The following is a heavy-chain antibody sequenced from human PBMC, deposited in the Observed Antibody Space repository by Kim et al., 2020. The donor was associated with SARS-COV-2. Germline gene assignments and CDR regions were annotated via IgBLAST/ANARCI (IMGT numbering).Heavy chain of an antibody. J-gene: IGHJ4*02. V-gene: IGHV1-69*01. CDR3: ARAPLRPHYFDY. Sequence: TSAHKLQGRSTITADESASTAYMELSSLRSEDTAVYYCARAPLRPHYFDYWGQGTLVTVSS. D-gene: IGHD3-16*01.